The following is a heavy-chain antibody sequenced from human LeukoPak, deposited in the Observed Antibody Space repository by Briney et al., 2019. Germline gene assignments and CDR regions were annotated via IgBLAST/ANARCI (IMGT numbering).Heavy chain of an antibody. J-gene: IGHJ5*02. V-gene: IGHV3-30*02. CDR1: GFTFSSYG. Sequence: NPGGSLRLSCAASGFTFSSYGMHWVRQAPGKGLEWVAFIRYDGSNKYYADSVKGRFTISRDNSKNTLYLQMNSLRAEDTAVYYCAKEGSSIATRFGFDPWGQGTLVTVSS. D-gene: IGHD6-6*01. CDR3: AKEGSSIATRFGFDP. CDR2: IRYDGSNK.